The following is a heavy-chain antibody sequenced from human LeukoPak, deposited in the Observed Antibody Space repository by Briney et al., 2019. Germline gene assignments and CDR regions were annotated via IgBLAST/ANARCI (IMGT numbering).Heavy chain of an antibody. J-gene: IGHJ4*02. CDR2: IYYSGST. CDR3: ARDHYYDFWSGYYTYPDYFDY. CDR1: GGSISSSSYY. Sequence: SETLSLTCTVSGGSISSSSYYWGWIRQPPGKGLEWIGSIYYSGSTYYNPSLKSRVTISVDTSKNQFSLKLSSVIAADTAVYYCARDHYYDFWSGYYTYPDYFDYWGQGTLVTVSS. V-gene: IGHV4-39*07. D-gene: IGHD3-3*01.